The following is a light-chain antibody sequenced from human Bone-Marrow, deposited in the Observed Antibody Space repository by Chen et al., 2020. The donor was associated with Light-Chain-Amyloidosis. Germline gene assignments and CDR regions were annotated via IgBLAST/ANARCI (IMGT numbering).Light chain of an antibody. J-gene: IGLJ3*02. CDR1: SSDVGNYTF. CDR3: CSYAGSPWV. CDR2: EVS. Sequence: QSALTQPASVSGSPGQSITIPCTGTSSDVGNYTFVSWYQQHPGKAPKLMLFEVSERPSGVSNRFSGSKSGNTASLTISGLQAEDEADYYCCSYAGSPWVFGGGTKLTVL. V-gene: IGLV2-23*02.